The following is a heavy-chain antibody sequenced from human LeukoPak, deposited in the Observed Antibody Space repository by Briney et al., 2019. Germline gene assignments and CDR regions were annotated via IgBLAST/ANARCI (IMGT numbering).Heavy chain of an antibody. CDR3: ATSPGIAAPSGYYFDH. V-gene: IGHV7-4-1*02. J-gene: IGHJ4*02. CDR2: INTNTGNP. CDR1: GYTFNNYA. Sequence: ASVKVSCKASGYTFNNYAMNWVRQAPGQGPEWMGWINTNTGNPTYAQGFTGRFVFSVDTSVSTAYLQISSLKAEGTAVYYCATSPGIAAPSGYYFDHWGQGTLVTVSS. D-gene: IGHD6-13*01.